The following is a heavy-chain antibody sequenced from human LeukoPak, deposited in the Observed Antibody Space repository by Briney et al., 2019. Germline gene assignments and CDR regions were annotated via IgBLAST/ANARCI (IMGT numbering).Heavy chain of an antibody. CDR1: GFSFSNAW. V-gene: IGHV3-15*01. CDR3: TTEDYYYDSSGYYNFDY. CDR2: IRGKTDGGTT. D-gene: IGHD3-22*01. J-gene: IGHJ4*02. Sequence: PGGSLRLSCAASGFSFSNAWMNWGRQAPGKGLEWVGRIRGKTDGGTTDYAAPVKGRFTISRDDSKNTLYLQMNSLKTEDTAVYFCTTEDYYYDSSGYYNFDYWGQGTLVTVSS.